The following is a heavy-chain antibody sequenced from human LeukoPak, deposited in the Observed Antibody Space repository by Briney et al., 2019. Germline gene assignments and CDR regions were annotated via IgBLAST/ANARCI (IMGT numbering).Heavy chain of an antibody. D-gene: IGHD5-18*01. CDR2: IYWNDDK. V-gene: IGHV2-5*01. Sequence: SGPTLVKPTQTLTLTCTFSGLSLSTSGVGVGWIRQPPGKALEWLALIYWNDDKRYSPSLKSRLTITKDTSKNQVVLTMTNMDPVDTATYYCAHRPSALVGYSYGLFDYWGQGTLVTVSS. J-gene: IGHJ4*02. CDR3: AHRPSALVGYSYGLFDY. CDR1: GLSLSTSGVG.